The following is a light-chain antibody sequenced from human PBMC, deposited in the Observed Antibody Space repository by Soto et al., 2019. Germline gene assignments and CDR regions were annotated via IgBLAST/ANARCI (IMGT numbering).Light chain of an antibody. V-gene: IGKV3-20*01. CDR1: QSVSSSY. CDR3: QQYGSSPRYT. Sequence: EIVLTQSPGTLSLSPGERATLSCRASQSVSSSYLAWYQQKPGQAPRLLIYGASSRATGIPDRFSGSGSGTDFTITISRLETEDFAGYYCQQYGSSPRYTFGQGTKLEIK. J-gene: IGKJ2*01. CDR2: GAS.